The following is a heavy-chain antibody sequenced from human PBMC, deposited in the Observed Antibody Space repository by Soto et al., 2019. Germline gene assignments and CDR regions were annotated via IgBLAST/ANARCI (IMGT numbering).Heavy chain of an antibody. J-gene: IGHJ4*02. CDR1: GFSLTTDRVG. CDR2: IYWDDSK. Sequence: QITLKESGPTLVKPTQTLTLTCTFSGFSLTTDRVGVGWIRQPPGEALEWLAVIYWDDSKTYRPSLESRLTITKDTSQKQVALTMTNMDSLDTATYYCAHAYGGRSLHWGQGTLVTVSS. CDR3: AHAYGGRSLH. D-gene: IGHD1-26*01. V-gene: IGHV2-5*02.